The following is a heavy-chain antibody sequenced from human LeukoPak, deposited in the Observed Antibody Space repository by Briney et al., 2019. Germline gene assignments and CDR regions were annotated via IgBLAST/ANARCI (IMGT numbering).Heavy chain of an antibody. D-gene: IGHD3-10*01. J-gene: IGHJ3*02. Sequence: TSETLSLTCTVSGGSIITYFWSWIRQPPGKGLEWIGYISYSASSTYNPSLKSRVTISLDTSKNQFSLRLRSVTAADTAVYYCASSQITMVRGVIMLDAFDMWGQGTMVTVSS. CDR2: ISYSASS. V-gene: IGHV4-59*01. CDR1: GGSIITYF. CDR3: ASSQITMVRGVIMLDAFDM.